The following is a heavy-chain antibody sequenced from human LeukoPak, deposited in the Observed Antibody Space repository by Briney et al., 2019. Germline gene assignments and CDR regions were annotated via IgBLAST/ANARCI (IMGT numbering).Heavy chain of an antibody. CDR2: IKQDGSEK. CDR1: GFTFSGYW. CDR3: ARDQHSIAVAPDY. D-gene: IGHD6-19*01. J-gene: IGHJ4*02. Sequence: PGGSLRLSCAASGFTFSGYWMSWVRQAPGKGLEWVANIKQDGSEKYYVDSVKGRFTISRDNAKNSLYLQMNSLRAEDTAVYCCARDQHSIAVAPDYWGQGTLVTVSS. V-gene: IGHV3-7*01.